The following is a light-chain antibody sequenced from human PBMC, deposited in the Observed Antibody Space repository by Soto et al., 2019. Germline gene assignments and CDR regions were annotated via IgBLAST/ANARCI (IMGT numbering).Light chain of an antibody. CDR3: EQYGSSPST. CDR2: GAS. Sequence: EIVLTQSPRTLSLSPGERATLSCRASQSVSSSYLAWYQQKPGQAPRLLIYGASSRATGIPDRFSGSGSGTDFTLTISRLEPEDVAVYYCEQYGSSPSTFGGGTKVEIK. J-gene: IGKJ4*01. V-gene: IGKV3-20*01. CDR1: QSVSSSY.